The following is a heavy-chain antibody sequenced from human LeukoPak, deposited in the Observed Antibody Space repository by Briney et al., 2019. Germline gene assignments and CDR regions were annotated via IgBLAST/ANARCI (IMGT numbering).Heavy chain of an antibody. CDR3: AKDPNPFYDFWSGYK. V-gene: IGHV3-23*01. Sequence: PGGSLRLSCAASGFTFAGHTMTWLRQAPGKGLEWVSIIGGRDDRTYYADSVEGRFTISRDNSKNILYLQMSSLGAEDTAVYYCAKDPNPFYDFWSGYKWGQGTLVTVSS. CDR1: GFTFAGHT. D-gene: IGHD3-3*01. CDR2: IGGRDDRT. J-gene: IGHJ4*02.